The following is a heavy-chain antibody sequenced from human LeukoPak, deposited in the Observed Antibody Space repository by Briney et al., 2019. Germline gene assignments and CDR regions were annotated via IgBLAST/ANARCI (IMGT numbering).Heavy chain of an antibody. CDR2: ISGSGGST. V-gene: IGHV3-23*01. J-gene: IGHJ4*02. D-gene: IGHD5-18*01. CDR1: GFTFSSYA. Sequence: GGSLRLSCAASGFTFSSYAMSWVRQAPGKGLEWVSAISGSGGSTYHADSVKGRFTISRDNSKNTLYLQMNSLRAEDTAVYYCASPRWIQLWLLLYWGQGTLVTVSS. CDR3: ASPRWIQLWLLLY.